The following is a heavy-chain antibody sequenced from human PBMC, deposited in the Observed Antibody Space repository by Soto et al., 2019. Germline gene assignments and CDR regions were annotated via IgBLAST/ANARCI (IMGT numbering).Heavy chain of an antibody. CDR1: GYTFTSYA. Sequence: ASVKVSCKASGYTFTSYAMHWVRQAPGQRLEWMGWINAGNGNTKYSQKFQGRVTITRDTSASTAYMELSSLRSEDTAVYFCARAVAVPAXFDYWGQGTLVTVSS. CDR2: INAGNGNT. J-gene: IGHJ4*02. D-gene: IGHD6-19*01. CDR3: ARAVAVPAXFDY. V-gene: IGHV1-3*01.